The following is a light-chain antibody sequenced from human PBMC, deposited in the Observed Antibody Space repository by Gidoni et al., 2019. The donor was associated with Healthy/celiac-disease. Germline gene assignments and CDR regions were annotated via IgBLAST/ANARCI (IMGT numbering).Light chain of an antibody. J-gene: IGLJ2*01. V-gene: IGLV2-11*01. CDR1: SGDVGGYNY. CDR2: DVS. CDR3: CSYAGSYTVV. Sequence: QSALTQPRSVSGSPGQSVTIPCTGTSGDVGGYNYVPWYQQHPGKAPKLMIYDVSKRPSGVPDRFSGSKSGNTASLTISGLQAEDEADYYCCSYAGSYTVVFGGGTKLTVL.